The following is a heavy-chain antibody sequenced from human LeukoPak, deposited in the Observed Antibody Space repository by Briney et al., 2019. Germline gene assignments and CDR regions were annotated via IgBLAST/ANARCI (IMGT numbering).Heavy chain of an antibody. CDR1: GFTFSTYD. D-gene: IGHD6-19*01. CDR3: ASSGWND. CDR2: IQYDGSNK. J-gene: IGHJ4*02. Sequence: PGGSLRLSCAASGFTFSTYDMHWVRQAPGKGLEWVAFIQYDGSNKYYADSVKGRFTISRDNSQNTLRLQMDSLRAEDSAVYYCASSGWNDWGQGTLVTVSS. V-gene: IGHV3-30*02.